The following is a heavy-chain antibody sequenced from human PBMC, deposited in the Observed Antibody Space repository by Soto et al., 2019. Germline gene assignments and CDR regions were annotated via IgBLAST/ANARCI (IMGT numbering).Heavy chain of an antibody. CDR3: ARGGYSGNSKDPFYI. CDR2: IYPGDSDT. D-gene: IGHD6-25*01. CDR1: GYTFTAYW. J-gene: IGHJ3*02. V-gene: IGHV5-51*01. Sequence: TGESLKISCKGSGYTFTAYWIGWVRQMPGKGLEWMGIIYPGDSDTRYSPSFQGQVTISADKSISTAYLQWSSLKASDTAMFYGARGGYSGNSKDPFYIWGPGTMVTVSS.